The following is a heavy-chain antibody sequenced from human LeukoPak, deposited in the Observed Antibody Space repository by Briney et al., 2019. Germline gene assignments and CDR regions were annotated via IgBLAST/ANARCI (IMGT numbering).Heavy chain of an antibody. Sequence: GGSLRLSCAASGFTFSSYEMDWVRQAPGKGLEWVSCISTSGSTIHYADSVEGRFTISRDNARNSLYLQMNSLRAEDTAVYYCATDGPGYSFDHWGQGTLVTVSS. J-gene: IGHJ4*02. D-gene: IGHD5-18*01. V-gene: IGHV3-48*03. CDR1: GFTFSSYE. CDR2: ISTSGSTI. CDR3: ATDGPGYSFDH.